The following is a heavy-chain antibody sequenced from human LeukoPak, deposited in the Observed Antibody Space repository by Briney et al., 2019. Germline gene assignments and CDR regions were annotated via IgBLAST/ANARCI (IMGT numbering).Heavy chain of an antibody. J-gene: IGHJ4*02. D-gene: IGHD5-24*01. CDR3: ARDGYNLPVDY. CDR2: IYTSGST. Sequence: SETLSLTCTVSGGSISTYYWSWIRQPAGKGLEWIGRIYTSGSTNYNPSLKSRVTMSIDTSKNQFSLKLSSVTAADTAVYYCARDGYNLPVDYWGQGALVTVSS. V-gene: IGHV4-4*07. CDR1: GGSISTYY.